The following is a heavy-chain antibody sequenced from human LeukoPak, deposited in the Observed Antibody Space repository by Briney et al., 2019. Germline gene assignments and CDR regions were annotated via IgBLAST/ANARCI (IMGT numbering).Heavy chain of an antibody. CDR1: GYTFTDYY. D-gene: IGHD3-22*01. Sequence: ASVKVSCKASGYTFTDYYMHWVRQAPGQGLEWMGWINPNSGGTNYAQKFQGRVSMTRDTSISTAYMELSRLGSDDTAVYYCARAGVWDYDDSSGYHNAAFDIWGQGTMVTVSS. V-gene: IGHV1-2*02. CDR2: INPNSGGT. J-gene: IGHJ3*02. CDR3: ARAGVWDYDDSSGYHNAAFDI.